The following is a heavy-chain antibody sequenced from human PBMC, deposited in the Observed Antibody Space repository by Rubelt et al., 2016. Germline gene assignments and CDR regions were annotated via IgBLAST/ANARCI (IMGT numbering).Heavy chain of an antibody. J-gene: IGHJ3*02. D-gene: IGHD6-13*01. CDR2: IWYDGSNK. V-gene: IGHV3-33*01. CDR3: ARERYSSSWYSPVPPDDAFDI. CDR1: GFTFSSYG. Sequence: GGGVVQPGRSLRLSCAASGFTFSSYGMHWVRQAPGKGLEWVAVIWYDGSNKYYADSVKGRFTISRDNSKNTLYLQMNSLRAEDTAVYYCARERYSSSWYSPVPPDDAFDIWGQGTMVTVSS.